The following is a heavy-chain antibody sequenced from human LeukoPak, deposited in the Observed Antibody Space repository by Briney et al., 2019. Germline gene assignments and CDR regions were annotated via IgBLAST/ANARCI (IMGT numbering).Heavy chain of an antibody. V-gene: IGHV3-23*01. J-gene: IGHJ5*02. CDR3: AKDIAVAGTHGVP. D-gene: IGHD6-19*01. CDR1: GFTFSSYA. CDR2: ISGSGGST. Sequence: GGSLRLSCAASGFTFSSYAMSWVRQAPGKGLKWVSAISGSGGSTYYADSVKGRSTISRDNSKNTLYLQMNSLRAEDTAVYYCAKDIAVAGTHGVPWGQGTLVTVSS.